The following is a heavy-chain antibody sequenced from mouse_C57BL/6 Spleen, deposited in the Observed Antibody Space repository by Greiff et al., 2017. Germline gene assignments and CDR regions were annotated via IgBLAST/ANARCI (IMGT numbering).Heavy chain of an antibody. Sequence: VQLQQSGAELAKPGASVKLSCKASGYTFTSYWMHWVKQRPGQGLEWIGYINPSSGYTKYNQKFKDQATLTADKSSSTAYMQLSSLTYEDYAVYYCERGNYGNCWCAYWGQGTLVTVSA. V-gene: IGHV1-7*01. D-gene: IGHD2-1*01. CDR2: INPSSGYT. CDR1: GYTFTSYW. CDR3: ERGNYGNCWCAY. J-gene: IGHJ3*01.